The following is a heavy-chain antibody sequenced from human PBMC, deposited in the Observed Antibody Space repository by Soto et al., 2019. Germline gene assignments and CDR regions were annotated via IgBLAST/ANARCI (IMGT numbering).Heavy chain of an antibody. CDR2: IYYSGST. D-gene: IGHD3-22*01. V-gene: IGHV4-30-4*01. CDR1: GGSISSGDYY. J-gene: IGHJ3*02. CDR3: ARGGYYDSSGYRDAFDI. Sequence: PSETLSLTCTVSGGSISSGDYYWSWIRQPPGKGLEWIGYIYYSGSTYYNPSLKSRVTISVDTSKNQFSLKLSSVTAADTAVYYFARGGYYDSSGYRDAFDIWGQGTMVTVSS.